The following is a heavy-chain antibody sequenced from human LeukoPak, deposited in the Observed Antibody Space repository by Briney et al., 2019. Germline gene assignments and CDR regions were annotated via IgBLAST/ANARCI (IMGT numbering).Heavy chain of an antibody. CDR3: AKGYYDYVWGSYYFDY. CDR1: GFTLSSYA. D-gene: IGHD3-16*01. Sequence: GGSLRLSCAASGFTLSSYAMSWVSQAPGKGLEWVSAISGSGGSTYYADSVKGGFTSSRDNSRDTLYLQMNSLRAEDTAVYYCAKGYYDYVWGSYYFDYWGQGTLVTVSS. V-gene: IGHV3-23*01. J-gene: IGHJ4*02. CDR2: ISGSGGST.